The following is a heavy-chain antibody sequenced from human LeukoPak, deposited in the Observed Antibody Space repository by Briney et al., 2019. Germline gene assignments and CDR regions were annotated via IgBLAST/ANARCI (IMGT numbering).Heavy chain of an antibody. J-gene: IGHJ4*02. CDR2: ISENI. CDR1: GFVFSRDN. Sequence: PGGSLRLSCTASGFVFSRDNMNWVRQAPGKGLEWVSHISENIYHADSVRGRFTISGDNAKNSLYLQMSNLRAEDTAVYYCVREIGRPKTFYFHSWGRGTLVIVSS. CDR3: VREIGRPKTFYFHS. V-gene: IGHV3-69-1*01.